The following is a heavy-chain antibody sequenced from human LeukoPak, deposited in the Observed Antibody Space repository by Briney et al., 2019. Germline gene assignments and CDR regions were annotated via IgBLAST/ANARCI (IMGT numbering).Heavy chain of an antibody. D-gene: IGHD3-22*01. Sequence: SETLSLTCSVSDGSINSYYWNWIRRPPGKGLEWIGYIYYNGNTNYSPSLKSRVTMSVDTSKNLFSLKVSSVTAADTAVYYCARGLWYYYDSSGYYRFRMYYFDYWGQGTLVTVSS. CDR2: IYYNGNT. V-gene: IGHV4-59*01. CDR1: DGSINSYY. J-gene: IGHJ4*02. CDR3: ARGLWYYYDSSGYYRFRMYYFDY.